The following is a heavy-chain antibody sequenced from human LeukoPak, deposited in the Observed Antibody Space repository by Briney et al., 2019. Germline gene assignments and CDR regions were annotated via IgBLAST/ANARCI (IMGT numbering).Heavy chain of an antibody. J-gene: IGHJ3*01. D-gene: IGHD4-17*01. V-gene: IGHV3-30-3*01. CDR3: ARSYGDYGNAFDL. Sequence: GGSQRLSCAGSGFTFNSYTMHWVRQAPGKGLDWVAIISYDGSNKYYADSVQGRFTISRDNSKNTLYLQMNSLRGDDTAVYYCARSYGDYGNAFDLWGQGTMVTVSS. CDR2: ISYDGSNK. CDR1: GFTFNSYT.